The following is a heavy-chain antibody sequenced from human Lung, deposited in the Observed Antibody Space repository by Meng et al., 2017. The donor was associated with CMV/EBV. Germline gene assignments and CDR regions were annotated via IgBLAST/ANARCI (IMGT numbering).Heavy chain of an antibody. Sequence: GGSXRLXCAASGFTFRTYWMTWVRQVPGKGLEWVANIKQDGSEKYYVDSVKGRFTISRDNTKNSVFLQMNSLRAEDTAVYYCARDRLVTTFYYFYGMDVWXQRTTVTVSS. J-gene: IGHJ6*02. CDR3: ARDRLVTTFYYFYGMDV. CDR1: GFTFRTYW. V-gene: IGHV3-7*01. D-gene: IGHD2-21*02. CDR2: IKQDGSEK.